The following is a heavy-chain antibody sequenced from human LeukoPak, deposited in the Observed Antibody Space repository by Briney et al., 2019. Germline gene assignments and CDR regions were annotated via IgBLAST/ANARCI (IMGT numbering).Heavy chain of an antibody. CDR1: GGSMSSHY. D-gene: IGHD1-1*01. CDR2: IYYSGTT. Sequence: SETLSLTCSVSGGSMSSHYWGWIRQPPGKGLEWLAYIYYSGTTTYNPSLKSRVNLSVDTSKNQFSLKLSPVTAADTAVYFCARYTTVERSWYFDPWGRGTLVTVSS. V-gene: IGHV4-59*08. CDR3: ARYTTVERSWYFDP. J-gene: IGHJ2*01.